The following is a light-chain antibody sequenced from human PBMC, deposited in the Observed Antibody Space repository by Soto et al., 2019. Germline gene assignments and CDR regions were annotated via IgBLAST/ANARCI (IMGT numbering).Light chain of an antibody. Sequence: QSVLTQPRSVSGSPGQSVTISCTGTSSDVGGYNLVSWYQQHPGKAPKLIIYEGTERPSGISPRFSGSKSGNTASLTISGLQAEDEADYYCSSYTSSSIYVFGSGTKVTVL. CDR2: EGT. J-gene: IGLJ1*01. V-gene: IGLV2-23*01. CDR1: SSDVGGYNL. CDR3: SSYTSSSIYV.